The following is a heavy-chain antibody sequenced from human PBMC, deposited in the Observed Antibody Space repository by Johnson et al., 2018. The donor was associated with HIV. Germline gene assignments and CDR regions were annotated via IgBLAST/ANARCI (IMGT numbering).Heavy chain of an antibody. V-gene: IGHV3-43D*03. CDR3: ARDGSGHAVVVTATRRGYGFGLDL. J-gene: IGHJ3*01. CDR2: ISWAGGST. Sequence: VQLVESGGVVVQPGGSLRLSCAASGFTFDDYAMHWVRQAPGKGLEWVSLISWAGGSTSYADSVRGRFTISRDTSQHSLYLQMNSLRPEDTALYYCARDGSGHAVVVTATRRGYGFGLDLWGQGTMVTVSS. CDR1: GFTFDDYA. D-gene: IGHD2-21*02.